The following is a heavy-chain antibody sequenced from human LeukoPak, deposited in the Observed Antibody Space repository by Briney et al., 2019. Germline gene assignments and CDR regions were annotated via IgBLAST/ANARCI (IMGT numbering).Heavy chain of an antibody. CDR3: ARDSCSGDRCWRYFVN. Sequence: GRSLRLSCAASGFTFSSYGMHWVRQAPGKGLEYVSAISGNGGNTFYANSVKGRFTISRDNSKNTLYLQMGSLKPEDMAVYYCARDSCSGDRCWRYFVNWGQGTLVTVSS. J-gene: IGHJ4*02. CDR2: ISGNGGNT. V-gene: IGHV3-64*01. CDR1: GFTFSSYG. D-gene: IGHD2-15*01.